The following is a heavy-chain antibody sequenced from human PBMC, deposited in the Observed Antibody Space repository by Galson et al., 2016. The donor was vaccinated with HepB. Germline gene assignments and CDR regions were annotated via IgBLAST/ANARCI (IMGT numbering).Heavy chain of an antibody. CDR3: ARGGVGYCTSTSCQDYYYHGMDV. CDR2: INSDGTTS. J-gene: IGHJ6*04. D-gene: IGHD2-2*03. CDR1: GFAFSSHW. Sequence: SLRLSCAASGFAFSSHWMHWVRQVPGKGLVWVARINSDGTTSDYADSVKGRFTISRDNAKNTLYLQMNSLRAEDTAVYYCARGGVGYCTSTSCQDYYYHGMDVWGRGTAVTVSS. V-gene: IGHV3-74*01.